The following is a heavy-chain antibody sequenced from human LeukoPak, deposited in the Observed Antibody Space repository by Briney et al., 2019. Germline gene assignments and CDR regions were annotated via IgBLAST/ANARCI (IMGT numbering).Heavy chain of an antibody. D-gene: IGHD3-3*01. CDR3: ARGHYDFWSGYYKRSSWFDP. J-gene: IGHJ5*02. Sequence: ASVKVSCKASGYTFTSYDINWVRQDTPQGLEWMGWMNPNSGNPDYAQKFQGRVTITRNTSISPAYMELSSLRSEDTAVHYCARGHYDFWSGYYKRSSWFDPWGQGTLVTVSS. CDR1: GYTFTSYD. V-gene: IGHV1-8*03. CDR2: MNPNSGNP.